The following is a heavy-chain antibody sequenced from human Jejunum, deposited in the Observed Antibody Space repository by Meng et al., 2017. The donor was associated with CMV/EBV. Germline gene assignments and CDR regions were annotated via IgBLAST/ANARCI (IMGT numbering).Heavy chain of an antibody. J-gene: IGHJ2*01. Sequence: GSISSGDYFWSLIRQSPGKGLEWIGCIYSSGSTYYTPSLKSRLIISIDTSKTQFSLKLNSLTAADTAVYYCARGGSSGWYDWYFDLWGLGTLVTVSS. V-gene: IGHV4-30-4*01. CDR1: GSISSGDYF. D-gene: IGHD6-19*01. CDR3: ARGGSSGWYDWYFDL. CDR2: IYSSGST.